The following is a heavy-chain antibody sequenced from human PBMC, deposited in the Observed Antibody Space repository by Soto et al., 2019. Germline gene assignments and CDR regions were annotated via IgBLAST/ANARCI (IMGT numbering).Heavy chain of an antibody. CDR1: GGSISSGGFS. D-gene: IGHD4-17*01. CDR2: LYHSGST. Sequence: QLQLQGSGSGLVKPSQTLSLTCAVSGGSISSGGFSWSWIRQPPGKGLEWIGYLYHSGSTYYNPSLKSRVTISVDRSKNQFSLKLSSVTAADTAVYYCARMTTVTYWYFDLWGRGTLVTVSS. CDR3: ARMTTVTYWYFDL. V-gene: IGHV4-30-2*01. J-gene: IGHJ2*01.